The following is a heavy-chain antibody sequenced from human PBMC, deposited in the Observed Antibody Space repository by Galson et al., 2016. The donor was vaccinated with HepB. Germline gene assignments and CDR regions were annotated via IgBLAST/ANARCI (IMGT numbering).Heavy chain of an antibody. CDR2: INADTGDT. CDR3: ARSGHCSGGACYNSYGMDV. V-gene: IGHV1-18*04. Sequence: SVKVSCKASGYTFISSPISWVRQAPGQGLEWMGWINADTGDTVSAQKLRGRVTMTTDTSTDTAYMELTSLRSDDTAVYYCARSGHCSGGACYNSYGMDVWGQGTSVTVSS. J-gene: IGHJ6*02. D-gene: IGHD2-15*01. CDR1: GYTFISSP.